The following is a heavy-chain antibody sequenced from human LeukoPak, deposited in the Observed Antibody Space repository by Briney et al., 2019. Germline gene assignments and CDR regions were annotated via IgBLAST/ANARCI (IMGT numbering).Heavy chain of an antibody. Sequence: GGSLRLSCAASGFTFGSYPMSWVRQAPGKGLEWVSTIDTSGSIAYYADSVKGRFAISRDMSRNTLSLQMNSLRAEDTAVYYCEATRYSSSWYDTPGKPTEPYFDYWGQGTLVTVSS. CDR2: IDTSGSIA. V-gene: IGHV3-23*05. D-gene: IGHD6-13*01. CDR3: EATRYSSSWYDTPGKPTEPYFDY. J-gene: IGHJ4*02. CDR1: GFTFGSYP.